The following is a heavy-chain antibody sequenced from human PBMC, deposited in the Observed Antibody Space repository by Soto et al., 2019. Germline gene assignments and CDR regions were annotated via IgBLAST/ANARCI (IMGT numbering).Heavy chain of an antibody. CDR1: GFTFSSYG. J-gene: IGHJ4*02. CDR3: VRDDIGVGIDY. Sequence: GGSLRLSCAASGFTFSSYGMHWVRQAPGKGLEWVSHINNDGSDTTYADSVKGRFTISRDNAKNTVYLQMNSLRAEDTAVYYCVRDDIGVGIDYWGLGTLVTVSS. CDR2: INNDGSDT. V-gene: IGHV3-74*03. D-gene: IGHD1-26*01.